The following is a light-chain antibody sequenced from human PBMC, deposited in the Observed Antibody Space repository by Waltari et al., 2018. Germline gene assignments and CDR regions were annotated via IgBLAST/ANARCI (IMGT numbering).Light chain of an antibody. V-gene: IGKV1-NL1*01. CDR2: AAS. CDR1: QGISNS. J-gene: IGKJ2*01. Sequence: DIQMTQSSSSLSASVGDRVTITCRASQGISNSLAWYQQKPGKAPKLLLYAASRLESGVPSRFSGSGSGTDYTLTISSLQPEDFATYYCQQYYSTLYTFGQGTKLEIK. CDR3: QQYYSTLYT.